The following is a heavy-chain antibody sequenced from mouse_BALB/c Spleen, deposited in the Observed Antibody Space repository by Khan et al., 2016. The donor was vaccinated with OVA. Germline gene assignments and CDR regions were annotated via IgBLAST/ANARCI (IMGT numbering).Heavy chain of an antibody. CDR2: ISIYYGDV. Sequence: QVRLQQSGAELVRPGVSVRISCKGSGYTFTDFAMHWVKQSHAKSLEWLGVISIYYGDVDYNHKFRDKATMTVDKSSSTAYMELAGLTSEDSAIYYCVRVSGKSRFAYWGQGTLVTVSA. V-gene: IGHV1S137*01. CDR3: VRVSGKSRFAY. CDR1: GYTFTDFA. D-gene: IGHD1-3*01. J-gene: IGHJ3*01.